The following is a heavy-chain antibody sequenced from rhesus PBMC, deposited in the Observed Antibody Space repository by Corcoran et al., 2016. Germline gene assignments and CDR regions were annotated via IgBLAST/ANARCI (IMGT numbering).Heavy chain of an antibody. CDR3: ASRVGTTILS. J-gene: IGHJ4*01. CDR2: ISGSSGST. D-gene: IGHD1-44*01. CDR1: GGSLSGYY. Sequence: QVQLQESGPGLVKPSETLSLTCAVSGGSLSGYYWGWLRQPPGKGLGWIGYISGSSGSTDYNPSLKSRVTISTDTSKNQFSLKLSSVTAADTAVYYCASRVGTTILSWGQGVLVTVSS. V-gene: IGHV4-165*01.